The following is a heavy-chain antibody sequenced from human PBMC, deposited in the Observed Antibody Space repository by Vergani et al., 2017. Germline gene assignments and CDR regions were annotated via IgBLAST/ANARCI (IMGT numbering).Heavy chain of an antibody. CDR3: AKVIGMVRGRFDY. D-gene: IGHD3-10*01. CDR1: GFTFSSYG. CDR2: ISYDGSNK. J-gene: IGHJ4*02. Sequence: QVQLVESGGGVVQPGRSLRLSCAASGFTFSSYGMHWVRQAPGKGLEWVAVISYDGSNKYYADSVKGRFTISRDNSKNTLYLQMNSLRAEDTAVYYCAKVIGMVRGRFDYWGQGTLVTVSS. V-gene: IGHV3-30*18.